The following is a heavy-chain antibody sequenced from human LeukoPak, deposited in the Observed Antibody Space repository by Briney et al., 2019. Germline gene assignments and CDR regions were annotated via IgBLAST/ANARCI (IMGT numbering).Heavy chain of an antibody. D-gene: IGHD2-15*01. V-gene: IGHV4-34*01. CDR2: INRSGST. CDR1: GGSFSGYY. CDR3: ARLRRRLLLYYFDY. J-gene: IGHJ4*02. Sequence: SETLSLTCAVYGGSFSGYYWSWIRQPPGKGLEWIGEINRSGSTNYNPSLKSRVTISVDTSKNQFSLKLSSVTAADTAVYYCARLRRRLLLYYFDYWGQGTLVTVSS.